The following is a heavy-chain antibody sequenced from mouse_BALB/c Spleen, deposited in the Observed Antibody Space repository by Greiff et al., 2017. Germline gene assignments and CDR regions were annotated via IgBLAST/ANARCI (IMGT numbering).Heavy chain of an antibody. J-gene: IGHJ1*01. CDR1: GFTFTDYY. CDR2: IRNKANGYTT. Sequence: EVQLVESGGGLVPPGGSLRLSCATSGFTFTDYYMSWVRQPPGKALEWLGFIRNKANGYTTEYSASVKGRFTISRDNSQSILYLQMNTLSAEDSAAYYCARVSSMITWYFDVWGGGTTVTVSS. CDR3: ARVSSMITWYFDV. D-gene: IGHD2-4*01. V-gene: IGHV7-3*02.